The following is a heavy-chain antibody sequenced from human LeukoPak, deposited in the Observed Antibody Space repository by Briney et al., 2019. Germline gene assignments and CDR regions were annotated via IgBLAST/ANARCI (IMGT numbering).Heavy chain of an antibody. CDR1: GGSISSNNW. CDR2: IYHSGST. CDR3: ARRRYYGSGSYAFGYYYYMDV. V-gene: IGHV4-4*02. J-gene: IGHJ6*03. Sequence: PSETLSLTCAVSGGSISSNNWWSWVRQSPVKGLEWIGEIYHSGSTNYSPSLKSRVTISVDTSKNQFSLKLSSVTAADTAVYYCARRRYYGSGSYAFGYYYYMDVWGKGTTVTISS. D-gene: IGHD3-10*01.